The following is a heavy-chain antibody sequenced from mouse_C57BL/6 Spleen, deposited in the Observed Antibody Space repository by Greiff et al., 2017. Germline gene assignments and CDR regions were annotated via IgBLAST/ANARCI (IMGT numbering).Heavy chain of an antibody. J-gene: IGHJ1*03. D-gene: IGHD2-2*01. Sequence: QVQLKQPGAELVRPGSSVKLSCKASGYTFTSYWMHWVKQRPIQGLEWIGNIDPSDSETHYNQKFKDKATLTVDKSSSTAYMQLSSLTSEDSAVYYCARQIYYGSYWYFDVWGTGTTVTVSS. CDR1: GYTFTSYW. V-gene: IGHV1-52*01. CDR2: IDPSDSET. CDR3: ARQIYYGSYWYFDV.